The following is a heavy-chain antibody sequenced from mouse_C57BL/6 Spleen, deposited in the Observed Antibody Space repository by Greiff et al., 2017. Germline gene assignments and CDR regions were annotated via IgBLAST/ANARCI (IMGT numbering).Heavy chain of an antibody. Sequence: QVQLQQPGAELVRPGSSVKLSCKASGYTFTSYWMHWVKQRPIQGLEWIGNIDPSDSETHYNQKFKDKATLTVDKSSITAYIQLSSLTSEDSAVFYCAILYYYGSSLFAYWGQGTLVTVSA. V-gene: IGHV1-52*01. J-gene: IGHJ3*01. CDR3: AILYYYGSSLFAY. D-gene: IGHD1-1*01. CDR1: GYTFTSYW. CDR2: IDPSDSET.